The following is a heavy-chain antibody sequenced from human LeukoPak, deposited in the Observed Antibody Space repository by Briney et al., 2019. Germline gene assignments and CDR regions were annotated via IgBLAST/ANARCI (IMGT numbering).Heavy chain of an antibody. CDR1: GGTFSSYA. D-gene: IGHD3-22*01. Sequence: SVKVSCKASGGTFSSYAISWVRQAPGQGLEWMGGIIPIFGTANYAQKFQGRVTITADESTSTAYMELSSLRSEDTAVYYCATRGDSSGYFFDYWGQGTLVTVSS. J-gene: IGHJ4*02. V-gene: IGHV1-69*13. CDR2: IIPIFGTA. CDR3: ATRGDSSGYFFDY.